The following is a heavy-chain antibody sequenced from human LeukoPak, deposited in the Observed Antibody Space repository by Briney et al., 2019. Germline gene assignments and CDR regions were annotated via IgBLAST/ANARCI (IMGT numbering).Heavy chain of an antibody. D-gene: IGHD3-10*01. CDR3: ARVVLLWFGESSSDYGMDV. Sequence: ASVKVSCKASGYTFTGYYMHWVRQAPGQGLEWMGRINPNSGGTNYAQKSQGRVTMTRDTSISTAYMELSRLRSDDTAVYYCARVVLLWFGESSSDYGMDVWGQGTTVTVSS. J-gene: IGHJ6*02. V-gene: IGHV1-2*06. CDR1: GYTFTGYY. CDR2: INPNSGGT.